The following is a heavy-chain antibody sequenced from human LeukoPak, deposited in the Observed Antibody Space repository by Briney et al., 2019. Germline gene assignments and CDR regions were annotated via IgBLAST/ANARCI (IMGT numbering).Heavy chain of an antibody. Sequence: PGGSLRLSCAASGFTVSESWMSWVRQAPGKGLEWVGRIKSKSDGGTTDHAAPVKGRFTISRDDSKNTLNLQMNSLKTEDTAVYYCTTYNSRDAFDIWGQGTMVIVSS. D-gene: IGHD2/OR15-2a*01. CDR2: IKSKSDGGTT. CDR1: GFTVSESW. J-gene: IGHJ3*02. CDR3: TTYNSRDAFDI. V-gene: IGHV3-15*01.